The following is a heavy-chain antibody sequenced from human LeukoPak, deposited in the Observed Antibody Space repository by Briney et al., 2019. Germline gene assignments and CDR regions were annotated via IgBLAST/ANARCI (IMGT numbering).Heavy chain of an antibody. CDR1: GFTFRSYG. CDR2: ISYDGSNK. Sequence: GGSLRLSCAASGFTFRSYGMHWVRQAPGKGLEWVAVISYDGSNKYYADSVKGRFTIFRDNSKNTLYLQMNSLRAEDTAVYYCAKDLMGATTGFDYWGQGTLVTVSS. CDR3: AKDLMGATTGFDY. V-gene: IGHV3-30*18. D-gene: IGHD1-26*01. J-gene: IGHJ4*02.